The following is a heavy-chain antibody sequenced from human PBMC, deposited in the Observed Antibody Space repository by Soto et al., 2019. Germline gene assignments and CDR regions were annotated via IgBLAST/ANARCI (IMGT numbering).Heavy chain of an antibody. Sequence: QVQLVQSGAEVKKPGSSVKDSCKASGGTFSSYAISWVRQAPGQGLEWMGGIIPIFGTANYAQKFQGRVTITADESTSTAYMELSSLRSEDTAVYYCARGLSDYGDSSYYFDYWGQGTLVTVSS. V-gene: IGHV1-69*01. D-gene: IGHD4-17*01. CDR2: IIPIFGTA. CDR3: ARGLSDYGDSSYYFDY. J-gene: IGHJ4*02. CDR1: GGTFSSYA.